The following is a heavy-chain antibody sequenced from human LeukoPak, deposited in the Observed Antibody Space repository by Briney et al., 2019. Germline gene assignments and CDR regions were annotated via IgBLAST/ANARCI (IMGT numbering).Heavy chain of an antibody. Sequence: SETLSLTCTVSGGSISSYYWSWIRQPPGKGLEWIGYIYYSGSTNYNPSLNSRVTIAVDTSKKQVSLNLTSVTAADTAVYYCARTDDRSGDTFDYWGQGTLVTCSS. CDR3: ARTDDRSGDTFDY. J-gene: IGHJ4*02. CDR1: GGSISSYY. CDR2: IYYSGST. D-gene: IGHD3-22*01. V-gene: IGHV4-59*01.